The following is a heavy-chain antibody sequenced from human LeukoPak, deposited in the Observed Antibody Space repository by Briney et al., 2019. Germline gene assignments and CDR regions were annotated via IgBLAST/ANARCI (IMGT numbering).Heavy chain of an antibody. D-gene: IGHD2-15*01. CDR1: GGSFSGYY. CDR2: INHSGST. Sequence: SETLSLARALYGGSFSGYYWRWIRQPPGKGLEWIGGINHSGSTNYNPSLKSRVTISVDTSKNQFSLKLSSVTAADTAVYYCARGDKDVVVVAATLDYLGQGTLVTVSS. J-gene: IGHJ4*02. CDR3: ARGDKDVVVVAATLDY. V-gene: IGHV4-34*01.